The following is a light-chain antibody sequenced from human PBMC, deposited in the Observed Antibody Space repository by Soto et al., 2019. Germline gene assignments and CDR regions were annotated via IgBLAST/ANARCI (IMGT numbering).Light chain of an antibody. J-gene: IGKJ4*01. V-gene: IGKV3-20*01. CDR2: GAS. CDR3: HQYGSSPLT. CDR1: QSVSSNY. Sequence: EIVLTQSPGTLSLSPGERATLSCRASQSVSSNYLAWYQQSPGQAPRLLIYGASSRATGIPDRFSGSGSDTDFTLTISRLEPEDFAMYYCHQYGSSPLTFGGGTKVEIK.